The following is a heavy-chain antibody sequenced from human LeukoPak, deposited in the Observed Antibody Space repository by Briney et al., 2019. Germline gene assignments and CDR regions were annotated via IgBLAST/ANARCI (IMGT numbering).Heavy chain of an antibody. J-gene: IGHJ4*02. V-gene: IGHV1-69*04. CDR1: GGTFSSYA. CDR3: ARVKGDCEILTGYYFDY. Sequence: ASVKVSCKASGGTFSSYAISWVRQAPGQGLEWMGRIIPILGIANYAQKFQGRVTITADKSTSTAYMELSSLRSEDTAVYYCARVKGDCEILTGYYFDYWGQGTLVTVSS. CDR2: IIPILGIA. D-gene: IGHD3-9*01.